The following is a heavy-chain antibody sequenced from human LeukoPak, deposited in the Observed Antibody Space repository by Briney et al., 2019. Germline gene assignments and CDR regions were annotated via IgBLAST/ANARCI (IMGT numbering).Heavy chain of an antibody. CDR1: GSTFSSYW. J-gene: IGHJ4*02. CDR3: ARDTGGSSGWYTSRYPVDY. V-gene: IGHV3-7*01. Sequence: GSLRLSCAASGSTFSSYWMSWVRQAPGKGLEWVANIKQDGSEKYYVDSVKGRFTISRDNAKNSLYLQMNSLRAEDTAVYYCARDTGGSSGWYTSRYPVDYWGQGTLVTVSS. D-gene: IGHD6-19*01. CDR2: IKQDGSEK.